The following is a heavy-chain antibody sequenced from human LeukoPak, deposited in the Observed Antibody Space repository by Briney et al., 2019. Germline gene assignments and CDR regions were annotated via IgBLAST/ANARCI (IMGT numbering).Heavy chain of an antibody. V-gene: IGHV3-53*01. J-gene: IGHJ5*02. CDR2: IYSGGST. CDR1: GFTVSSNY. CDR3: ARDNVGWFDP. D-gene: IGHD2-15*01. Sequence: GGSLRLSCAASGFTVSSNYMSWVRQTPGKGLEWVSVIYSGGSTYYADSVKGRFTISRDNSKNTLYPQMNSLRAEDTAVYYCARDNVGWFDPWGQGTLVTVSS.